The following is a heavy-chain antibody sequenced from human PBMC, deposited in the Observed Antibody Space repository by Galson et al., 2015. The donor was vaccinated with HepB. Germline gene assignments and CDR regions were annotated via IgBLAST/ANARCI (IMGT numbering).Heavy chain of an antibody. D-gene: IGHD5-18*01. Sequence: SLRLSCAASGFTFSSYSMNWVRQAPGKGLEWVSSISSSSSYIYYADSVKGRFTISRDNAKNSLYLQMNSLRAEDTAVYYCARVLDTAMVYLLDYWGQGTLVTVSS. J-gene: IGHJ4*02. CDR1: GFTFSSYS. V-gene: IGHV3-21*01. CDR2: ISSSSSYI. CDR3: ARVLDTAMVYLLDY.